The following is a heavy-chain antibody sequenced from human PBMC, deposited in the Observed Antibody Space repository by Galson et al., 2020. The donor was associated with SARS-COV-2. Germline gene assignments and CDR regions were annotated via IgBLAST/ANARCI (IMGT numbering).Heavy chain of an antibody. CDR1: GYMFHFYY. J-gene: IGHJ3*01. D-gene: IGHD1-26*01. V-gene: IGHV1-2*02. Sequence: ASVTVSCQASGYMFHFYYLHWVRPAPGQGPEYMGCINPNTGVPHYAQKFQGRVTITRDTSLSTGYMELSILTSDDSAVYYCARELLEGRGQTYDLWGQGTRVTVAS. CDR3: ARELLEGRGQTYDL. CDR2: INPNTGVP.